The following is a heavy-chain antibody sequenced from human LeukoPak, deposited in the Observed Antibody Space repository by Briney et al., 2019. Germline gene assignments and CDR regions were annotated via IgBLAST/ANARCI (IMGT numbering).Heavy chain of an antibody. Sequence: PGGSLRLSCEASGFTFGDYAMIWFRQDPGKGLEWVSSIGGRNTPTYYADSVKGRFTISRDNSKNTLYLQMNSLRAEDTAVYYCARVVRRASDYWGQGTLVTVSS. J-gene: IGHJ4*02. CDR2: IGGRNTPT. V-gene: IGHV3-23*01. CDR3: ARVVRRASDY. CDR1: GFTFGDYA. D-gene: IGHD3-10*02.